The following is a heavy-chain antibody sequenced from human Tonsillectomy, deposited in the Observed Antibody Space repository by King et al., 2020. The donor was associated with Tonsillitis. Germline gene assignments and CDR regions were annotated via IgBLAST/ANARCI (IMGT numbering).Heavy chain of an antibody. D-gene: IGHD3-3*01. CDR2: INHSGFT. V-gene: IGHV4-34*01. J-gene: IGHJ6*02. Sequence: VQLQQWGAGLLKPSRTLSLTCAVSGGSFSDYFWTWNRQSPGKGLEWSGDINHSGFTDYNPSLKSRLTMSVDTSKSQFSLKLTSVTAADTAVYYCARGLRFFEWSPTGPSYYYYYGSDIWGQGTTVTVSS. CDR3: ARGLRFFEWSPTGPSYYYYYGSDI. CDR1: GGSFSDYF.